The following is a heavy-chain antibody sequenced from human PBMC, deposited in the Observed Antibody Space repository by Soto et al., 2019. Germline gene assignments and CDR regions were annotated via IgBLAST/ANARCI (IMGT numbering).Heavy chain of an antibody. V-gene: IGHV3-11*01. CDR2: ISSSGSTI. D-gene: IGHD2-2*01. Sequence: GGSLRLSCAASGFTFSDYYMSWIRQAPGKGLEWVSYISSSGSTIYYADSVKGRFTISRDNAKNSLYLQMNSLRAEDTAVYYCARRWGVPAAMIVYYYYYTDVWGKGTTVTVSS. J-gene: IGHJ6*03. CDR3: ARRWGVPAAMIVYYYYYTDV. CDR1: GFTFSDYY.